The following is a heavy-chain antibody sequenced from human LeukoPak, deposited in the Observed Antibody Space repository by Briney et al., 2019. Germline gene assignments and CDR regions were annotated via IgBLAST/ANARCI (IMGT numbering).Heavy chain of an antibody. V-gene: IGHV3-23*01. D-gene: IGHD3-10*01. CDR2: ISGSGGST. J-gene: IGHJ6*03. CDR3: AKAMVRGVIPPYYYYMDV. Sequence: PGGSLRLSCAASGFTFSSYAMSWVRQAPGKGLEWVSAISGSGGSTYYADSVKGRFTISRDNSKNTLYLQMNSLRDEDTAVYYCAKAMVRGVIPPYYYYMDVWGKGTTVTVSS. CDR1: GFTFSSYA.